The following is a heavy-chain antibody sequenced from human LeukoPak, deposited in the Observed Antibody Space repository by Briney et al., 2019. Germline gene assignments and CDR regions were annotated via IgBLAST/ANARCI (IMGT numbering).Heavy chain of an antibody. CDR1: GFTFSSYE. Sequence: GGSLRLSCAASGFTFSSYEMNWVRQAPGKGLELVSYISSSGSTIYYADSVKGRFTISRDNAKNSLYLQMNSLRAEDTAVYYCARVFTVGPDAFDIWGQGTMVTVSS. D-gene: IGHD4-23*01. J-gene: IGHJ3*02. CDR2: ISSSGSTI. CDR3: ARVFTVGPDAFDI. V-gene: IGHV3-48*03.